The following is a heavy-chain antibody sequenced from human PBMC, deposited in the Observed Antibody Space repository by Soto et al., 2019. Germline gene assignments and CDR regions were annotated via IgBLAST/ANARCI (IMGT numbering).Heavy chain of an antibody. CDR3: AVGIRPLRFLEWSYAPYCYGKDV. J-gene: IGHJ6*02. CDR2: INPSGGST. V-gene: IGHV1-46*01. D-gene: IGHD3-3*01. Sequence: ASVKVSCKTSGYTFTSYYMHWVRQAPGQGLEWMGIINPSGGSTSYAQKFQGRVTMTRDTSTSTVYMELSSLRSEDTAVYYCAVGIRPLRFLEWSYAPYCYGKDVWGQGITVTVSS. CDR1: GYTFTSYY.